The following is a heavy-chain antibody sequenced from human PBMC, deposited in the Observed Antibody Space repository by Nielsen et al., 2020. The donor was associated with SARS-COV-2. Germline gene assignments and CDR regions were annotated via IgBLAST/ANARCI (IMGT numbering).Heavy chain of an antibody. CDR3: ARTKYYYDSSGSEGYYYYGMDV. CDR2: IDWDDDK. Sequence: WIRQPPGKALEWLARIDWDDDKYYSTSLKTRLTISKDTSKNQVVLTMTNMDPVDTATYYCARTKYYYDSSGSEGYYYYGMDVWGQGTTVTGSS. V-gene: IGHV2-70*11. J-gene: IGHJ6*02. D-gene: IGHD3-22*01.